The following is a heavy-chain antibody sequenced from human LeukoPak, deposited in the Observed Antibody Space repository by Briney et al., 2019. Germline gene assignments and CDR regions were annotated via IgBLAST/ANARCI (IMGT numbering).Heavy chain of an antibody. CDR2: IFGSGGST. D-gene: IGHD6-19*01. J-gene: IGHJ4*02. Sequence: GGSLKLSCAASGFTFSSYAMYWVRQAPGKGLEWVSGIFGSGGSTHYADSVKGRFTISRDNSKNTVYLQMNSLRAEDTAVYYCAKTTTGYSSGRFPGWPVNYWGQGTLVTVSS. CDR3: AKTTTGYSSGRFPGWPVNY. V-gene: IGHV3-23*01. CDR1: GFTFSSYA.